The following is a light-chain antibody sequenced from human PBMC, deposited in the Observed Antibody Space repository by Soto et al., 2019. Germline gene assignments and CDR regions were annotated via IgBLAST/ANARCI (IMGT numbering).Light chain of an antibody. Sequence: EIVMTQSPPTLSVSPGERVTLSCRAGQSVGSYLAWYQQSPGQAPRLLIYGASTRATGIPARFSGSGSGTDFTLTISSLQSEDFAVYYCQQYNKWPPVTFGQGTKLAIK. CDR3: QQYNKWPPVT. V-gene: IGKV3-15*01. J-gene: IGKJ2*01. CDR1: QSVGSY. CDR2: GAS.